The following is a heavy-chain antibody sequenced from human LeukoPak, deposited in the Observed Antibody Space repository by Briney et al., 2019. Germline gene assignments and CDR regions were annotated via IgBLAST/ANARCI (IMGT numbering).Heavy chain of an antibody. V-gene: IGHV3-21*01. J-gene: IGHJ5*02. CDR1: GFTFSSYS. CDR3: ARDPYSSGWLKKFSWFDP. D-gene: IGHD6-19*01. Sequence: GGSLRLSCAASGFTFSSYSMNWVRQAPGKGLEWVSSISSSSSYIYYADSVKGRFTISRDNAKNSLYLQMNSLRAEDTAVYYCARDPYSSGWLKKFSWFDPWGQGTLVTVSS. CDR2: ISSSSSYI.